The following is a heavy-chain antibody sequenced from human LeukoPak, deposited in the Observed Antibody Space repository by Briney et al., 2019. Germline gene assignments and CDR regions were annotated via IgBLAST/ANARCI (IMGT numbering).Heavy chain of an antibody. D-gene: IGHD6-19*01. V-gene: IGHV3-23*01. CDR3: AKDLRGSGWYFDY. Sequence: GGSLRLSCAASGFTFRSYAMTWVRQAPGKGLEWVSTISGSGSTTYYADSVKGRFTISRDNSKTTLYLQMNTLRTEDTAVYYCAKDLRGSGWYFDYWGQGTLVAVSS. CDR2: ISGSGSTT. CDR1: GFTFRSYA. J-gene: IGHJ4*02.